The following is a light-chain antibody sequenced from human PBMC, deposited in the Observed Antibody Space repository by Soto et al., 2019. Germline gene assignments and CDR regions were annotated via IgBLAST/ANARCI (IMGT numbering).Light chain of an antibody. V-gene: IGLV6-57*02. Sequence: FMLTQPHSVSESPGKTVTISCTGSSGSIASNYVQWFQQRPGSAPTTVIYEDNQRPSGVPDRFSGSIDSSSNSASLTISGLKTEDETDYYCQSYDSSNQVFGGGTKVTVL. CDR2: EDN. CDR3: QSYDSSNQV. CDR1: SGSIASNY. J-gene: IGLJ3*02.